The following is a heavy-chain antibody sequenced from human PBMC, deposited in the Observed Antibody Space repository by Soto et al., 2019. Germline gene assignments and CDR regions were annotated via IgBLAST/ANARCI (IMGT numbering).Heavy chain of an antibody. CDR1: GFTVSTNY. CDR2: ISSSSSYI. Sequence: PGGSLRLSCAASGFTVSTNYMSWVRKAPGKGLEWVSSISSSSSYIYYADSVKGRFTISRDNAKNSLYLQMNSLRAEDTAVYYCARDRLNYYGSGSSDLYYYYGMDVWGQGTTVTVSS. CDR3: ARDRLNYYGSGSSDLYYYYGMDV. D-gene: IGHD3-10*01. J-gene: IGHJ6*02. V-gene: IGHV3-21*01.